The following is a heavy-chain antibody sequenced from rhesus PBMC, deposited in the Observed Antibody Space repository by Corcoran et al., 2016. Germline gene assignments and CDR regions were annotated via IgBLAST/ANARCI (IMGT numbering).Heavy chain of an antibody. D-gene: IGHD2-39*01. Sequence: QVQLQESGPGLVKPSETLSLTCAVSGYSISSGYYWGWNRQPPGKGLEYIGDIRGSSGSTYYNPSLKSRVTISKDTSKNQFSLKLSSLTSADTAVYYCARTPGNRFDVWGPGVLVTVSS. J-gene: IGHJ5-1*01. CDR2: IRGSSGST. CDR1: GYSISSGYY. V-gene: IGHV4-99*01. CDR3: ARTPGNRFDV.